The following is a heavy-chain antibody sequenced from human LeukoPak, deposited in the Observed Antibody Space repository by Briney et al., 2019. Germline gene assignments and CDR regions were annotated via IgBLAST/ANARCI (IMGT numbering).Heavy chain of an antibody. CDR3: ARPIAAAGAFDI. V-gene: IGHV3-74*01. CDR2: INSDGSST. J-gene: IGHJ3*02. Sequence: GGSLRLSCAAPGFTFSSYWMHWVRQAPGKGLVWVSRINSDGSSTNYADSVKGRFTFSRDNAKNTLYLQMNTLRAEDTAVYYCARPIAAAGAFDIWGQGTMVTVSS. D-gene: IGHD6-13*01. CDR1: GFTFSSYW.